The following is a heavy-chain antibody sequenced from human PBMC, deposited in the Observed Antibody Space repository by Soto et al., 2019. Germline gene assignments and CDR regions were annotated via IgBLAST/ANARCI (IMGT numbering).Heavy chain of an antibody. J-gene: IGHJ3*02. CDR1: GGSIARRTSY. V-gene: IGHV4-39*01. D-gene: IGHD6-19*01. CDR3: ARHQWLKYDXFDI. CDR2: IYYSGST. Sequence: SGTLSPTCTLCGGSIARRTSYWGWIRQPQGKGLEWIGSIYYSGSTYHNPSFKSRVTVSIDTSKNQFSLKLTSVTAADTAVYYCARHQWLKYDXFDIWGQGTMVT.